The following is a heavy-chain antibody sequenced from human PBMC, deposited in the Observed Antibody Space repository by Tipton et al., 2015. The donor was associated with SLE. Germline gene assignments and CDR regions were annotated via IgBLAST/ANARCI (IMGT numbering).Heavy chain of an antibody. CDR1: GVSISSTNSY. CDR3: ARDSRIGWFDP. J-gene: IGHJ5*02. D-gene: IGHD2-15*01. CDR2: IFYGEST. Sequence: TLSLTCTVSGVSISSTNSYWDWLRQPPGRGLEWIGAIFYGESTYYNPSLKSRVTISIDTSKNHFSLKLTSVTAADTAVYYCARDSRIGWFDPWGQGTLVTVSS. V-gene: IGHV4-39*07.